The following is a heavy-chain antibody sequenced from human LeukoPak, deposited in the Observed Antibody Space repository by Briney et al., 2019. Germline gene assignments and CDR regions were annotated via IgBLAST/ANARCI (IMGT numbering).Heavy chain of an antibody. J-gene: IGHJ4*02. CDR3: AKSSYYDSSGYYGVMYYFDY. CDR1: GFTFSSYA. Sequence: PGGSLRLSCAASGFTFSSYAMHWVRQAPGKGLEWVAVISYDGSNKYYADSVKGRFTISRDNSKNTLYLQMNSLRAEDTAVYYCAKSSYYDSSGYYGVMYYFDYWGQGTLVTVSS. CDR2: ISYDGSNK. D-gene: IGHD3-22*01. V-gene: IGHV3-30-3*02.